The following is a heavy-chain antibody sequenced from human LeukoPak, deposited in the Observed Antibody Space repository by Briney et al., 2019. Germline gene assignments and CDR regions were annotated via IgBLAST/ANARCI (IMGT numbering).Heavy chain of an antibody. CDR1: GGSISSSSYY. J-gene: IGHJ4*02. CDR3: ARPSYSSSWYDPYYFDY. V-gene: IGHV4-39*01. D-gene: IGHD6-13*01. Sequence: SETLSLTCTVSGGSISSSSYYSGWIRQPPGKGLEWIGSIYYSGSTYYNPSLKSRVTISVDTSKNQFSLKLSSVTAADTAVYYCARPSYSSSWYDPYYFDYWGQGTLVTVSS. CDR2: IYYSGST.